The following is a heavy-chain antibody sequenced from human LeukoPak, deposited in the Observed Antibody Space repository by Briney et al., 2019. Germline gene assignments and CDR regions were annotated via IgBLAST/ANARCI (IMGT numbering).Heavy chain of an antibody. CDR3: ARDQDRAFDI. Sequence: PGRSLRLSCTTSGFTFSTYGMHWVRQAPGKGLEWVAVIWYDGTNRHYADSVKGRFTISRDNSKNTLYLQTNSMRAEDTAVYYCARDQDRAFDIWGQGTMVTVSS. J-gene: IGHJ3*02. CDR2: IWYDGTNR. CDR1: GFTFSTYG. V-gene: IGHV3-33*01.